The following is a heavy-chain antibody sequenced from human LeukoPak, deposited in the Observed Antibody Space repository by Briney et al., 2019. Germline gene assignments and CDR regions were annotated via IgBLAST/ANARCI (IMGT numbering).Heavy chain of an antibody. V-gene: IGHV1-2*02. CDR2: LNPHNGDT. J-gene: IGHJ4*02. CDR3: ARVDQRISFYFDY. CDR1: GYTFTGYY. Sequence: ASVKVSCKASGYTFTGYYMHRVRQAPGQGLEWMGWLNPHNGDTNYVQKFQGRVTMTRDTSISTAFMELSSLRSDDTAVYYCARVDQRISFYFDYWGQGTLITVSS. D-gene: IGHD3-16*02.